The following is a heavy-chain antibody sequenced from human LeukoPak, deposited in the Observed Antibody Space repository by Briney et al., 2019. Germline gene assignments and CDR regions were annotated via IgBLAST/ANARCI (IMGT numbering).Heavy chain of an antibody. Sequence: GGSLRLSCAPSGLTFSSYSMNWLRQAPGKGLEGVSYISSSNSTIYYADSVKGRFTVSRDNGKKSVDLHMNSLRVEDTAIYYCARDHEWCGGDCNVNDAFDIWGQGTVVAVSS. D-gene: IGHD2-21*02. CDR2: ISSSNSTI. CDR1: GLTFSSYS. CDR3: ARDHEWCGGDCNVNDAFDI. V-gene: IGHV3-48*04. J-gene: IGHJ3*02.